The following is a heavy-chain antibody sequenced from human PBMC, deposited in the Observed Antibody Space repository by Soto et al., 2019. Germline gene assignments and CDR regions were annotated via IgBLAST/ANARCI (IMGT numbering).Heavy chain of an antibody. D-gene: IGHD3-3*01. CDR3: ARDGVAYDFWSGPEGGWFDP. V-gene: IGHV4-31*03. CDR1: GGSISSGGYY. CDR2: IYYSGST. J-gene: IGHJ5*02. Sequence: PSETLSLTCTVSGGSISSGGYYWSWIRQHPGKGLEWIGYIYYSGSTYYNPSLKSRVTISVDTSKNQFSLKLSSVTAADTAVYYCARDGVAYDFWSGPEGGWFDPWGQGTLVTVSS.